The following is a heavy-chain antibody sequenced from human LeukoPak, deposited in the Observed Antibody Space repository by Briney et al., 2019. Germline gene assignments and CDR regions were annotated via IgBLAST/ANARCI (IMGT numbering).Heavy chain of an antibody. Sequence: GGSLRLSCAASGFSFSSYAMHWVRQAPGKGLEWVAVISYDGSNKYYADSVKGRFTISRDNSKNTLYLQMNSLRAEDTAVYYSARGGGRWLQLGYFDYWGQGTLVTVSS. CDR3: ARGGGRWLQLGYFDY. CDR1: GFSFSSYA. D-gene: IGHD5-24*01. V-gene: IGHV3-30*01. CDR2: ISYDGSNK. J-gene: IGHJ4*02.